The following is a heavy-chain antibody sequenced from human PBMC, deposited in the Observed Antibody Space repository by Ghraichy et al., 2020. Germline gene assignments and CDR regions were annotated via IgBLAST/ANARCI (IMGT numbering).Heavy chain of an antibody. CDR2: IYSGGST. CDR1: GFTVSSNY. V-gene: IGHV3-53*01. J-gene: IGHJ4*02. Sequence: GGSLRLSCAASGFTVSSNYMSWVRQAPGKGLEWVSVIYSGGSTYYADSVKGRFTISRDNSKNTLYLQMNSLRAEDTAVYYCARAAQWTYYFDYWGQGTLVTVSS. CDR3: ARAAQWTYYFDY. D-gene: IGHD6-6*01.